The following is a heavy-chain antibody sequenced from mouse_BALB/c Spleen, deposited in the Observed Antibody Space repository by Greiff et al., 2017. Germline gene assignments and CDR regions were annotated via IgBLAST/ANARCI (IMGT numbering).Heavy chain of an antibody. Sequence: VQLQQSGTVLARPGASVKMSCKASGYSFTSYWMHWVKQRPGQGLEWIGAIYPGNSDTSYNQKFKGKAKLTAVTSASTAYMELSSLTNEDSAVYYCTRWNGYDGGYYAMDYWGQGTSVTVSS. CDR2: IYPGNSDT. D-gene: IGHD2-2*01. J-gene: IGHJ4*01. V-gene: IGHV1-5*01. CDR3: TRWNGYDGGYYAMDY. CDR1: GYSFTSYW.